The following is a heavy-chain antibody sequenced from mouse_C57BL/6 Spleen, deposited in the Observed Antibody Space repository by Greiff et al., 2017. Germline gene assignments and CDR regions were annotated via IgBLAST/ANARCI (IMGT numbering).Heavy chain of an antibody. CDR3: RMMDALEY. J-gene: IGHJ4*01. CDR1: GYTFTDYE. Sequence: QVQLQQSGAELVRPGASVTLSCKASGYTFTDYEMHWVKQTPVHGLEWIGAIDPETGGTAYTQKFKGKAILTADKSSSTAYVELRSLTSEDSAVYYGRMMDALEYWGQGTSVTGSA. D-gene: IGHD2-3*01. CDR2: IDPETGGT. V-gene: IGHV1-15*01.